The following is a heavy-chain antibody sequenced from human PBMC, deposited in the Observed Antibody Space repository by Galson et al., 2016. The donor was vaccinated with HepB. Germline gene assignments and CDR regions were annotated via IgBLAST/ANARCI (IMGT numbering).Heavy chain of an antibody. CDR3: ARYLVDDDGYYFFDS. CDR1: GDSVNIGTFY. D-gene: IGHD3-22*01. CDR2: VHYSGST. J-gene: IGHJ4*02. Sequence: SETLSLTCTVSGDSVNIGTFYWSWIRQPPGKGLEWIGYVHYSGSTTYNPPLESRVTISVDTSKNQFSLKLTSVTAADTAVYFCARYLVDDDGYYFFDSWGQGSLVTVSS. V-gene: IGHV4-61*01.